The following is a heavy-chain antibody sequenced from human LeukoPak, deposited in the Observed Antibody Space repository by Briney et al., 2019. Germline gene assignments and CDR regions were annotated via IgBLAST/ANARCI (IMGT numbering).Heavy chain of an antibody. D-gene: IGHD2-15*01. V-gene: IGHV3-21*01. CDR1: GFTFSGYS. Sequence: GGSLRLSCAASGFTFSGYSMNWVRQAPGKWREWVSSISSISSYIYYADSVKGRFTISRNNAKNSLYLQMNSLRAEDTAVYYCARDPLDCSGGSCYSSCDDWGQGTLVTVSS. CDR3: ARDPLDCSGGSCYSSCDD. CDR2: ISSISSYI. J-gene: IGHJ4*02.